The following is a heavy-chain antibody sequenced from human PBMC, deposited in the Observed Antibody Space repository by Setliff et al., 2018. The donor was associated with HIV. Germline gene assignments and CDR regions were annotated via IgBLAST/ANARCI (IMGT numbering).Heavy chain of an antibody. Sequence: GGSLRLSCGASGFIFRNAWMNWVRQAPGKGLEWVARIKSKRDGETIDYAAPVKGRFTISRDDSKNRVSLEMNSLNTEDTAVYYCTADLPTDAPQIDYWGQGTLVTVSS. D-gene: IGHD1-26*01. J-gene: IGHJ4*02. CDR3: TADLPTDAPQIDY. CDR1: GFIFRNAW. CDR2: IKSKRDGETI. V-gene: IGHV3-15*01.